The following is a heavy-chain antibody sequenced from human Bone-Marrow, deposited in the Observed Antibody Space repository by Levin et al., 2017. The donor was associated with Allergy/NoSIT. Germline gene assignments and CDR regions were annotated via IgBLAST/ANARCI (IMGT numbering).Heavy chain of an antibody. CDR1: GFTFSGYS. V-gene: IGHV3-64*01. CDR3: ARNPTRNLWFGDLHYMDV. Sequence: GGSLRLSCTASGFTFSGYSMHWVRQAPGKGLEYVSAISSNGGSTYYANSVKGRFTISRDNSKNTVYLQMGSLRPEDMAVYYCARNPTRNLWFGDLHYMDVWGKGTTVTVSS. J-gene: IGHJ6*03. D-gene: IGHD3-10*01. CDR2: ISSNGGST.